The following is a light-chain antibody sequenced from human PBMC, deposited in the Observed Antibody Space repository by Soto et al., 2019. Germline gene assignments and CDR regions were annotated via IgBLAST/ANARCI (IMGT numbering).Light chain of an antibody. J-gene: IGKJ2*01. V-gene: IGKV3-20*01. CDR1: QSINNNY. CDR2: GSS. Sequence: EVVLTQSPGTLSLSPGERATLSCRGSQSINNNYLAWYQQRPGQAPRLLIYGSSDRATGIPDRFSGSGSGTDLTLTISSREPEVFAVYYCHQYGSPPPYTLGQGTKLEI. CDR3: HQYGSPPPYT.